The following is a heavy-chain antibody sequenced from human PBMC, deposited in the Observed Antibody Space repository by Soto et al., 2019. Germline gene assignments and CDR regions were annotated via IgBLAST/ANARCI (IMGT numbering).Heavy chain of an antibody. CDR1: GGSISSSSYY. D-gene: IGHD3-3*01. CDR3: ARLTLRLSGPWFDP. CDR2: IYYSGST. V-gene: IGHV4-39*01. J-gene: IGHJ5*02. Sequence: PSETLSLTCTVSGGSISSSSYYWGWIRRPPGKGLEWIGSIYYSGSTYYNPPLKSRVTISVDTSKNQFSLKLSSVTAADTAAYYCARLTLRLSGPWFDPWGQGTLVTVSS.